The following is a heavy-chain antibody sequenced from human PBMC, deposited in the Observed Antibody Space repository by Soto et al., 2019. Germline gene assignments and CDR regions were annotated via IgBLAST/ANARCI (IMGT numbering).Heavy chain of an antibody. J-gene: IGHJ4*02. D-gene: IGHD2-15*01. Sequence: GGSLRLSCAASGFTFSSYGMHWVRQAPGKGLEWVAVIWYDGSNKYYADSVKGRFTISRDNSKNTLYLQMNSLRAEDTAVYYCARDEGCSGGSCYSGEDSFDYWGQGTLVTVSS. V-gene: IGHV3-33*01. CDR1: GFTFSSYG. CDR2: IWYDGSNK. CDR3: ARDEGCSGGSCYSGEDSFDY.